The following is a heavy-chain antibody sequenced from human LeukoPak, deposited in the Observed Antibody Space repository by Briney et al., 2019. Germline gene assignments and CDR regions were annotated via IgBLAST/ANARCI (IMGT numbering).Heavy chain of an antibody. CDR2: VSPYNGNT. V-gene: IGHV1-18*01. J-gene: IGHJ4*02. CDR1: GYTFTDYD. Sequence: ASVKVSCKTSGYTFTDYDITWVRQAPGQGLEWMGRVSPYNGNTYYSQRFQDRVTITNDTSTGTAYMDLRNLRTDDTAMYYCARNGRVRRVVKDLFEYWGQGTLVAVSS. D-gene: IGHD3-10*01. CDR3: ARNGRVRRVVKDLFEY.